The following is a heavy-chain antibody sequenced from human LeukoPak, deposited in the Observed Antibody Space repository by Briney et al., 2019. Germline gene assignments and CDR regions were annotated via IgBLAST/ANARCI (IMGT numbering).Heavy chain of an antibody. V-gene: IGHV3-20*04. J-gene: IGHJ5*02. Sequence: GGSLRLSCAASGFTFDDYGMSWVRQAPGDGLEWVSGINWDGGSTGYADSVKGRFTISRDNAKNSLYLQMNSLRAEDTALYYCARVDSSSWQYNWFDPWGQGTLVTVSS. CDR2: INWDGGST. CDR1: GFTFDDYG. CDR3: ARVDSSSWQYNWFDP. D-gene: IGHD6-13*01.